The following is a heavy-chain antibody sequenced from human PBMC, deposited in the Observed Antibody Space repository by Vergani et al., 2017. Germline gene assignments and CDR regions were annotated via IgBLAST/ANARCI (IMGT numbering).Heavy chain of an antibody. CDR3: VKDRGYSSSWYRFDY. D-gene: IGHD6-13*01. Sequence: EVQLVESGGGLVQPGGSLRLSCSASGFPFSSYAMHWVRQAPGKGLNYVSAISSNGGSTYYADSVKGRFTISRDNSKNTLYLQMSSLRAEDTAVYYCVKDRGYSSSWYRFDYWGQGTLVTVSS. J-gene: IGHJ4*02. CDR2: ISSNGGST. CDR1: GFPFSSYA. V-gene: IGHV3-64D*06.